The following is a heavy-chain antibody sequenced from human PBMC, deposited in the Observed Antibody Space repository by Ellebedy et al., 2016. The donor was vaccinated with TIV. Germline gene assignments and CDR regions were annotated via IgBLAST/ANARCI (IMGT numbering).Heavy chain of an antibody. Sequence: GESLKISXAASGFTFSSYAMTWVRQAPGKGLEWVSAFSGSGGSTYYADSVKGRFTIPRDNSKNTLYLEMNSLRAEDTAVYYCAKDRFGELYRIGDYWGQGTLVTVSS. CDR3: AKDRFGELYRIGDY. V-gene: IGHV3-23*01. CDR2: FSGSGGST. J-gene: IGHJ4*02. D-gene: IGHD3-10*01. CDR1: GFTFSSYA.